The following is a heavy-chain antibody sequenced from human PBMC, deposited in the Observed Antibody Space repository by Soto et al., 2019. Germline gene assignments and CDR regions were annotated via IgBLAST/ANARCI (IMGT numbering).Heavy chain of an antibody. CDR3: ARGRGRYCSSTSCYRDDAFDI. V-gene: IGHV1-2*04. CDR1: GYTFTGYY. CDR2: INPNSGGT. Sequence: ASVKVSCKXSGYTFTGYYMHWVRQAPGQGLEWMGWINPNSGGTNYAQKFQGWVTMTRDTSISTAYMELSRLRSDDTAVYYCARGRGRYCSSTSCYRDDAFDIWGQGTMVTVSS. D-gene: IGHD2-2*01. J-gene: IGHJ3*02.